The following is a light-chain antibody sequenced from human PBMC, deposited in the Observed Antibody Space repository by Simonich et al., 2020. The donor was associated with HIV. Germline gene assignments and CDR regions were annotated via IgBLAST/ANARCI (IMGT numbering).Light chain of an antibody. CDR1: QSISTW. CDR3: QQYNNWPPYT. J-gene: IGKJ2*01. V-gene: IGKV1-5*03. CDR2: KAS. Sequence: DIQMTQSPSSLSASVGDRVTITCRASQSISTWLAWYQQKPGKAPKLLIYKASSLESGGPSRFSGSGSGTEFTLTISSMQSEDFAVYYCQQYNNWPPYTFGQGTKLEIK.